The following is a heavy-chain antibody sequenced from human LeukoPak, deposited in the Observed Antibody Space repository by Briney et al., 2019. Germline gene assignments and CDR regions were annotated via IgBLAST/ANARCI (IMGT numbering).Heavy chain of an antibody. CDR1: GGTFSSYA. D-gene: IGHD2-2*02. Sequence: ASVKASCKASGGTFSSYAISWVRQAPGQGLEWMGGIIPIFGTANYAQKFQGRVTITTDESTSTAYMELSSLRSEDTAVYYCARETGLHCSSTSCYTYWLDPWGQGTLVTVSS. V-gene: IGHV1-69*05. CDR2: IIPIFGTA. CDR3: ARETGLHCSSTSCYTYWLDP. J-gene: IGHJ5*02.